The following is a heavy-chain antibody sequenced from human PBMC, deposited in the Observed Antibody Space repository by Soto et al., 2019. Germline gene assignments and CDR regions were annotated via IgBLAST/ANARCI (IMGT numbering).Heavy chain of an antibody. CDR1: GGSLSNYG. J-gene: IGHJ6*02. D-gene: IGHD3-22*01. CDR3: ARGDATKIVVTTYYGMDV. Sequence: QVQLVQSGAEVKKPGSSVKVSCKASGGSLSNYGISWVRQAPGQGLEWMGAIIPVFGTPNYAQKFQDRVTITVDESTTTVYMEVRSLTSEDTAVYYCARGDATKIVVTTYYGMDVWGQGTTVTVSS. CDR2: IIPVFGTP. V-gene: IGHV1-69*12.